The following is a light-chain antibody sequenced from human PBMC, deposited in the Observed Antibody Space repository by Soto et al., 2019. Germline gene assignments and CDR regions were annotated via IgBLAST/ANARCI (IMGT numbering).Light chain of an antibody. J-gene: IGKJ1*01. V-gene: IGKV3-11*01. CDR3: HQRQSWPRT. Sequence: ILLTQSPATLSSFPGDRVTLSCRASQYINTRLAWYQHRPGQSPSLLIYQTSIRDAGIPARFSARGTGTDFTLTISEVQTEDFAVYYCHQRQSWPRTFGQGTKVDIK. CDR1: QYINTR. CDR2: QTS.